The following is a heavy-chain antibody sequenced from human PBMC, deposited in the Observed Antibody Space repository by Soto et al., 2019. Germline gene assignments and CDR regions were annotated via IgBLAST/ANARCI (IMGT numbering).Heavy chain of an antibody. V-gene: IGHV1-18*01. J-gene: IGHJ4*02. CDR2: ISAHNGNT. D-gene: IGHD1-1*01. CDR3: ARGRYGDY. Sequence: QVHLVQSGAEVKKPGASVKVSCKGSGSAFTTYGITWVRQAPGQGLEWMGWISAHNGNTNYAQKLQGRVTVTRDTSTSTAYRELRSLRSDDTAVYYCARGRYGDYWGQGALVTVSS. CDR1: GSAFTTYG.